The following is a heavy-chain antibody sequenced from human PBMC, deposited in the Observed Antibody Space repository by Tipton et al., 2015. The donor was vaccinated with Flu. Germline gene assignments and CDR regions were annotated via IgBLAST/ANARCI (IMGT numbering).Heavy chain of an antibody. J-gene: IGHJ4*02. CDR2: IYHTGYT. CDR1: GYSISSGFY. CDR3: ARDMVNTKGGIAVAYDY. Sequence: TLSLTCAVSGYSISSGFYWGWIRQPPGKGLEWIGSIYHTGYTSYNASLKSRVTISVDTSKNQFSLRLSSVTAAGTAVYYCARDMVNTKGGIAVAYDYWGQGILVTVSS. V-gene: IGHV4-38-2*02. D-gene: IGHD6-19*01.